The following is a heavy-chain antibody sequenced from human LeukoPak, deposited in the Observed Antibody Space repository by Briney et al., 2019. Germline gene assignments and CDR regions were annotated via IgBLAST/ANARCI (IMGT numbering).Heavy chain of an antibody. J-gene: IGHJ3*02. CDR1: GFTFSSYG. Sequence: GGSLRLSCAASGFTFSSYGMHWVRQAPGKGLEWVAVISYDGSNKYYADSVKGRFTISRDNSKNTLYLQMNSLRAEDTAVYYCARDPTLVPNPDAFDIWGQGTMVTVSS. V-gene: IGHV3-30*03. D-gene: IGHD2-15*01. CDR3: ARDPTLVPNPDAFDI. CDR2: ISYDGSNK.